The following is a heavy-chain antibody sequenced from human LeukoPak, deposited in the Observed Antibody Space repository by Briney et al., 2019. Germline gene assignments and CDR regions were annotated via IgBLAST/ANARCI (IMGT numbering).Heavy chain of an antibody. CDR1: GFTFSSYW. V-gene: IGHV3-74*01. D-gene: IGHD5-12*01. J-gene: IGHJ4*02. Sequence: PGGSLRLSCAASGFTFSSYWMHWVRQAPGKGLVWVSRINSDGSSTSYADSVKGRFTISRDNAKNTLYLQMNSLRAEDTAVYYCASLSVATIMFADYWGQGTLVTVSS. CDR3: ASLSVATIMFADY. CDR2: INSDGSST.